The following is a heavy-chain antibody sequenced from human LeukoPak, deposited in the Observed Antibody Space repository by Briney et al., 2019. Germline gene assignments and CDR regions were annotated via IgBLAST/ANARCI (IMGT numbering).Heavy chain of an antibody. J-gene: IGHJ4*02. V-gene: IGHV3-21*01. CDR3: ARARITIFGVVTHFDY. D-gene: IGHD3-3*01. CDR2: ISSRSSYT. CDR1: GFTFSSYE. Sequence: PGGSLRLXCVASGFTFSSYEMHWDRQAPGKGLEWVSSISSRSSYTFYVDSVKGRFTVSRDNAKNSLYLQMNSLRAEDTAVYYCARARITIFGVVTHFDYWGQGTLVTVSS.